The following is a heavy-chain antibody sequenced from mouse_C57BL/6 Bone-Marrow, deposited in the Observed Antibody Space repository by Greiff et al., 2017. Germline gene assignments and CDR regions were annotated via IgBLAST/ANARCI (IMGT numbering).Heavy chain of an antibody. D-gene: IGHD1-1*01. V-gene: IGHV1-50*01. CDR2: IDPSDSYT. J-gene: IGHJ2*01. Sequence: QVQLQQPGAELVKPGASVKLSCKASGYTFTSYWMQWVKQRPGQGLEWIGEIDPSDSYTNYNQKFKGKATLTVDTSSSAAYMQLSSLTSEDSAVYYCAREWNYGSSSWGQGTTLTVSS. CDR3: AREWNYGSSS. CDR1: GYTFTSYW.